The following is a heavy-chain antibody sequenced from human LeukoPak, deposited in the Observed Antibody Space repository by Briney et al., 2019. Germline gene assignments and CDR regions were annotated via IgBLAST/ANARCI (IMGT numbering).Heavy chain of an antibody. Sequence: PSETLSLTCTVSGGSISSSSYYWGWIRQPPGKGLEWIGSIYYSGSTYYNPSLKSRVTISVDTSKNQFSLKLSSVTAADTAVYYCASAVGYTTLWDYWGQGTLVTVSS. CDR1: GGSISSSSYY. CDR2: IYYSGST. CDR3: ASAVGYTTLWDY. J-gene: IGHJ4*02. D-gene: IGHD2-8*02. V-gene: IGHV4-39*01.